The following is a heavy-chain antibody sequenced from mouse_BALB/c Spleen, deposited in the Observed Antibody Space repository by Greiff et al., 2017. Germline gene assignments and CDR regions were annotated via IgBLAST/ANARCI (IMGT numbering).Heavy chain of an antibody. CDR2: INPYNGDT. Sequence: VQLLESGPELVKPGASVKISCKASGYSFTGYFMNWVKQSHGKSLEWIGCINPYNGDTFYNQKFKGKATLTVDKSSSTAYMELLSLTSEDSAVYYCERSETMIACYAMDYWGQGTSVTVSS. CDR1: GYSFTGYF. CDR3: ERSETMIACYAMDY. J-gene: IGHJ4*01. D-gene: IGHD2-4*01. V-gene: IGHV1-37*01.